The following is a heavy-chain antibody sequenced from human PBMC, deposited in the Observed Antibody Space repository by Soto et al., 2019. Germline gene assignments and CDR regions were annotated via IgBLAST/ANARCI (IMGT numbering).Heavy chain of an antibody. CDR2: SIPIFGTA. V-gene: IGHV1-69*13. J-gene: IGHJ6*02. CDR3: ARGRGYSGDDHYYYFYMDV. D-gene: IGHD5-12*01. Sequence: SVKVSCKASGGTFNNYPITWVRQAPGQGLEWMGGSIPIFGTANYAQKFQGRVTISVDESTSTAYMELSSLRSEDTAVYYCARGRGYSGDDHYYYFYMDVWGQGTTVTVSS. CDR1: GGTFNNYP.